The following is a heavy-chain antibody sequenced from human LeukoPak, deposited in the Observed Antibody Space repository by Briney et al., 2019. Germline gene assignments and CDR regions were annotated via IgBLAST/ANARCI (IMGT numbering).Heavy chain of an antibody. CDR1: GGSFSGYY. Sequence: SETLSLTCAVYGGSFSGYYWSWIRQPPGKGLEWIGEINHSGSTNYNPSLKGRVTISVDTSKSQFSLKLSSVTAADTAVYYCARAKVGVGASRGSFDYWGQGTLVTVSS. V-gene: IGHV4-34*01. CDR3: ARAKVGVGASRGSFDY. J-gene: IGHJ4*02. D-gene: IGHD1-26*01. CDR2: INHSGST.